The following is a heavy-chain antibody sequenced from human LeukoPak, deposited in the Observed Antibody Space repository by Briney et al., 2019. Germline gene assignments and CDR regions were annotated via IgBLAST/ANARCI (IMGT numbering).Heavy chain of an antibody. J-gene: IGHJ5*02. CDR3: ARSGSGYYLNWFDP. Sequence: SETLSLTCTVSGGSISSSSYYWGWIRQPPGKGLEWIGSIYYSGSTYYNPSLKSRVTISVDTSMNQFSLKLSSVTAADTAVYYCARSGSGYYLNWFDPWGQGTLVTVSS. CDR1: GGSISSSSYY. V-gene: IGHV4-39*01. D-gene: IGHD3-22*01. CDR2: IYYSGST.